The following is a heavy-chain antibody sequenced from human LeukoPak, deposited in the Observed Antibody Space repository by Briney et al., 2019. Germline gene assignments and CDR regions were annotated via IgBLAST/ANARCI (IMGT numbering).Heavy chain of an antibody. D-gene: IGHD5-24*01. CDR2: IYYGGST. J-gene: IGHJ4*02. CDR3: ARGASEMATTNFDY. Sequence: SETLSLTCTVSGGSISSSSYYWGWIRQPPGKGLEWIGSIYYGGSTYYNPSLKSRVTISVDTSKNQFSLKLSSVTAADTAAYYCARGASEMATTNFDYWGQGTLVTVSS. CDR1: GGSISSSSYY. V-gene: IGHV4-39*07.